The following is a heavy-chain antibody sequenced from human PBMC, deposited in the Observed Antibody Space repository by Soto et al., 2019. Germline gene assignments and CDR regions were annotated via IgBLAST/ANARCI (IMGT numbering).Heavy chain of an antibody. Sequence: EVQLLESGGGLVQPGGPLRLSCAASGFTFSSYAMSWVRQAPGKGLEWVSAISGSGGSTYYADSVKGRFTISRDNSKNTLYLQMNSLRAEDTAVYYCAKDSSGYSSSSGWFDPWGQGTLVTVSS. V-gene: IGHV3-23*01. CDR1: GFTFSSYA. J-gene: IGHJ5*02. CDR3: AKDSSGYSSSSGWFDP. CDR2: ISGSGGST. D-gene: IGHD6-13*01.